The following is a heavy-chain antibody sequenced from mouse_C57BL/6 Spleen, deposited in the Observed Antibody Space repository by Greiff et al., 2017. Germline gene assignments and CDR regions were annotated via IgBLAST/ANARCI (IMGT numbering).Heavy chain of an antibody. CDR3: ARSGFDYYGRGDYFDY. CDR2: INPSNGGT. D-gene: IGHD1-1*01. V-gene: IGHV1-53*01. J-gene: IGHJ2*01. Sequence: QVQLQQPGTELVKPGASVKLSCKASGYTFTSYWMHWVKQRPGQGLEWIGNINPSNGGTNYNEKFKSKATLTVDKSSSTAYMQLSSLPSEDSAVYYCARSGFDYYGRGDYFDYWGQGTTLTVSS. CDR1: GYTFTSYW.